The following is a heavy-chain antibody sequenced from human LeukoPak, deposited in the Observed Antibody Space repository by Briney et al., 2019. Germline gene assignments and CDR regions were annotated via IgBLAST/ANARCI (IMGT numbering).Heavy chain of an antibody. J-gene: IGHJ4*02. CDR3: ARVRGLCTSSCFDY. CDR2: INPNSGGT. CDR1: GYTFTGYY. D-gene: IGHD2-2*01. V-gene: IGHV1-2*02. Sequence: GASVKVSCKASGYTFTGYYMHWVRQAPGQGLEWMGWINPNSGGTNYAQKFQGRVTMTRDTSISTAYMELSRLRSDDTAVYYCARVRGLCTSSCFDYWGQGTLVTVSS.